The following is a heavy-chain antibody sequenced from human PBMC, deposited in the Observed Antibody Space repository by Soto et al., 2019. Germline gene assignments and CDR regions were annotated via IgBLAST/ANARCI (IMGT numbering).Heavy chain of an antibody. CDR1: GYSLTSYW. Sequence: GESLKISCKGSGYSLTSYWIGWMRQTPGKGLEWMGMIYLGDSNTRYSPSFEGQVTISADKSITTAYLQWSSLKASDTAMYYCARQSYCSSTSCYTVDSWGQGTLVTAPQ. CDR3: ARQSYCSSTSCYTVDS. D-gene: IGHD2-2*02. CDR2: IYLGDSNT. V-gene: IGHV5-51*01. J-gene: IGHJ4*02.